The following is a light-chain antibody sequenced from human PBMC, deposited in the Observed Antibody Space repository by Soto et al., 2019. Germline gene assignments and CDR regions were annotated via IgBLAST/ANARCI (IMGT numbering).Light chain of an antibody. CDR1: QRVSSDY. V-gene: IGKV3-20*01. CDR2: GGS. Sequence: EIVLTQSPGTLSLSPGERATLSCRASQRVSSDYLAWYQQKPGRAPRLLVSGGSNRATGIPDRFSGSGSGTDFTLVISRLEPEDFGMYYCQQYGSLVLTFGGGTKVEMK. CDR3: QQYGSLVLT. J-gene: IGKJ4*01.